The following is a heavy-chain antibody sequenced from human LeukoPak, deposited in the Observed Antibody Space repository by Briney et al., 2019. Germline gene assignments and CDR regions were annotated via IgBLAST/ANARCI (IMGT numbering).Heavy chain of an antibody. J-gene: IGHJ4*02. CDR1: GGSFSGYY. V-gene: IGHV4-59*01. CDR3: ARPKYDFWSGYYTD. D-gene: IGHD3-3*01. Sequence: PSETLSLTRAVYGGSFSGYYWSWIRQPPGKGLEWIGYIYYSGSTNYNPSLKSRVTISVDTSKNQFSLKLSSVTAADTAVYYCARPKYDFWSGYYTDWGQGTLVTVSS. CDR2: IYYSGST.